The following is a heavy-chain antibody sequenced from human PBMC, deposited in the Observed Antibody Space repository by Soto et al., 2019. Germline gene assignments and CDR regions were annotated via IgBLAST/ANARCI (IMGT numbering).Heavy chain of an antibody. CDR2: IDWDDEK. Sequence: GSGPTLVNPTQTLTLTCTISGFSLTASETRVSWIRQPPGKALEWLARIDWDDEKFYRTSLKRRLTISKDTSKNQVVLTITNMDPMDTATYYCAGRIRGDYSFDFWGQGALVTVSS. J-gene: IGHJ4*02. D-gene: IGHD4-17*01. CDR3: AGRIRGDYSFDF. CDR1: GFSLTASETR. V-gene: IGHV2-70*04.